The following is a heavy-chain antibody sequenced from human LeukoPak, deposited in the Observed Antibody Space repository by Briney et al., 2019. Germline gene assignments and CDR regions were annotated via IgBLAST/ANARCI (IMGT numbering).Heavy chain of an antibody. V-gene: IGHV3-7*01. D-gene: IGHD6-13*01. CDR3: ARGGGSGRYGLPVDS. CDR1: GYIFNKYC. J-gene: IGHJ4*02. CDR2: IKQDGREK. Sequence: GGSLRLSCVPSGYIFNKYCISGVPHVPGGGLEWVANIKQDGREKYLVGSVKGRFTISRDNAKNSVYLQMNSLTDEDTAVYYCARGGGSGRYGLPVDSWGQGTLVTVSS.